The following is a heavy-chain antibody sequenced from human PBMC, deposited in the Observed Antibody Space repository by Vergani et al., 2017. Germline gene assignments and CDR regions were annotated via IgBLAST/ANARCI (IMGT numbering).Heavy chain of an antibody. CDR1: GTSISGSSDY. Sequence: QLQLQESGPGLLKPSETLYLTCSVSGTSISGSSDYWGWIRQPPGKGLEWIGSIFYTGTSYYNPSLESRATNSVDTSKNQFSLKLKSVTAADTAVYYCASDVTKRQGVWGKGTTVTVSS. V-gene: IGHV4-39*01. J-gene: IGHJ6*04. CDR3: ASDVTKRQGV. D-gene: IGHD1/OR15-1a*01. CDR2: IFYTGTS.